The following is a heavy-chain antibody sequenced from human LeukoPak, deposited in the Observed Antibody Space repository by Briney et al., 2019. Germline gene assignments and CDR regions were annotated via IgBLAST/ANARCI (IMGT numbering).Heavy chain of an antibody. CDR3: ARVGDCSSTSCPPAMYNWFDP. J-gene: IGHJ5*02. D-gene: IGHD2-2*01. Sequence: PSETLSLTCAVYGGSFSGYYWSWIRQPPGKGLEWIGEINHSGSTNYNPSLKSRVTISVDTSKNQFSLKLSSVTAADTAVYYCARVGDCSSTSCPPAMYNWFDPWGQGTLVTVSS. CDR2: INHSGST. CDR1: GGSFSGYY. V-gene: IGHV4-34*01.